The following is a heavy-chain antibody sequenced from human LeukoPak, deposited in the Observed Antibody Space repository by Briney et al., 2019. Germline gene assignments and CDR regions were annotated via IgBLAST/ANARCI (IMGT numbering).Heavy chain of an antibody. CDR3: ARVATTRKDAFDI. V-gene: IGHV4-34*01. J-gene: IGHJ3*02. Sequence: SETLSLTCAVYGGSFSGYYWSWIRQPPGKGLEWIGSIYYSGSTYYNPSLKSRVTISVDTSKNQFSLKLSSVTAADTAVYYCARVATTRKDAFDIWGQGTMVTVSS. CDR1: GGSFSGYY. D-gene: IGHD5-24*01. CDR2: IYYSGST.